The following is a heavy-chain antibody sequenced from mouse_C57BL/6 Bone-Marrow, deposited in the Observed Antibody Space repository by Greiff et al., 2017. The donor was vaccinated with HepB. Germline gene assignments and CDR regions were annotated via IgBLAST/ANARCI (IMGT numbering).Heavy chain of an antibody. Sequence: QVQLQQSGPELVKPGASVKISCKASGYSFTSYYIHWVKQRPGQGLEWIGWIYPGSGNTKYNEKFKGKATLTADTSSSTAYMQLSSLTSEDSAVYYCANGSSHWYFDVWGTGTTVTVSS. CDR3: ANGSSHWYFDV. V-gene: IGHV1-66*01. J-gene: IGHJ1*03. CDR2: IYPGSGNT. D-gene: IGHD1-1*01. CDR1: GYSFTSYY.